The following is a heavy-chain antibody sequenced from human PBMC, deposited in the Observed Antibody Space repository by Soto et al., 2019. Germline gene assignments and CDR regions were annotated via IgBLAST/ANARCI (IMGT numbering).Heavy chain of an antibody. D-gene: IGHD3-3*01. Sequence: SETLSLTCTVSGGSISSYYWSWIRQPPGKGLEWIGYIYYSGSTNYNPSLKSRVTISVDTSKNQFSLKLSSVTAADTAVYYCAREASGFWSGYGAFDIWGQGTMVTVSS. J-gene: IGHJ3*02. CDR1: GGSISSYY. CDR3: AREASGFWSGYGAFDI. CDR2: IYYSGST. V-gene: IGHV4-59*01.